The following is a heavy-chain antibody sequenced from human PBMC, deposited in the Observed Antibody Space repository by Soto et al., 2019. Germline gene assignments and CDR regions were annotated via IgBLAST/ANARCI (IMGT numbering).Heavy chain of an antibody. CDR1: GGSFSGYY. CDR3: ARAPAVVVIANAFDI. Sequence: QVQLQQWGAGLLKPSETLSLTCAVYGGSFSGYYWSWIRQPPGKGLEWMGEINQSGSTNYNPSLKSRVTISVDTSKKQFSLKMSSVTAADTAVYYCARAPAVVVIANAFDIWGQGTMVTVSS. CDR2: INQSGST. J-gene: IGHJ3*02. D-gene: IGHD3-22*01. V-gene: IGHV4-34*01.